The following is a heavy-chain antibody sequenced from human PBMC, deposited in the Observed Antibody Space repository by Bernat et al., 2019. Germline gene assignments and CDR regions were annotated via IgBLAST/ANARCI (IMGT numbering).Heavy chain of an antibody. D-gene: IGHD2-2*02. CDR2: ISGSGEST. V-gene: IGHV3-23*04. CDR1: GFTFSSYA. Sequence: VQLVESGGGMVQPGGSLRLSCAASGFTFSSYAMSWVRQAPGKGLEWVSGISGSGESTYYADSVKGRFTISRDNSKNTLYLQMDSLRAEDRAVYYCAKGRSSGTTSCYNYWGQGTLITVSS. J-gene: IGHJ4*02. CDR3: AKGRSSGTTSCYNY.